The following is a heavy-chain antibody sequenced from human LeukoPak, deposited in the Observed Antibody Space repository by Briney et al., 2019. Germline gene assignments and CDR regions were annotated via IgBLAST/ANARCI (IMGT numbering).Heavy chain of an antibody. V-gene: IGHV4-59*01. CDR1: GGSISRNY. J-gene: IGHJ4*02. Sequence: SETLSLTCTVSGGSISRNYWAWNRKPPGKGLQWIGYIYYTGSINYNPSLKGRVTISVDTSKNQFSLRLSPVTAADTAVYYCARTLESAGYIDVWYWGQGTLVTVAS. CDR2: IYYTGSI. CDR3: ARTLESAGYIDVWY. D-gene: IGHD5-24*01.